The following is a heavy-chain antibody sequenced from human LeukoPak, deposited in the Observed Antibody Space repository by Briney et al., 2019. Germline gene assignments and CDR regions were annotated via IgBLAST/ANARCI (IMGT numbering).Heavy chain of an antibody. V-gene: IGHV3-23*01. J-gene: IGHJ4*02. CDR3: AKDHLLWFGESQGIDY. D-gene: IGHD3-10*01. CDR1: GFTFSSYG. CDR2: ISGSGGST. Sequence: PGGSLRLSCAASGFTFSSYGMHWVRQAPGKGLEWVSAISGSGGSTYYADSVKGRFTISRDNSKNTLYLQMNSLRAEDTAVYYCAKDHLLWFGESQGIDYWGQGTLVTVSS.